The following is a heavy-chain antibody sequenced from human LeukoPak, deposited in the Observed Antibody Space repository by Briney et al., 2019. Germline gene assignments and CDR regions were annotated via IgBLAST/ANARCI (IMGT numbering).Heavy chain of an antibody. CDR1: GFTFSSYA. V-gene: IGHV3-30-3*01. Sequence: GGSLRLSCAASGFTFSSYAMHWVRQAPGKGLEWVAVISYDGSNKYYADSVKGRFTISRDNSKNTLYLQMNSLRAEDTAVYYCALPYGLSLFDYWAREPWSPSPQ. D-gene: IGHD3-3*01. CDR3: ALPYGLSLFDY. CDR2: ISYDGSNK. J-gene: IGHJ4*02.